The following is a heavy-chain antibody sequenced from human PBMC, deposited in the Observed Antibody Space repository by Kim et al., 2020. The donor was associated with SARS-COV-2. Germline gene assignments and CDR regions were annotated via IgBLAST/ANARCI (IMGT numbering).Heavy chain of an antibody. D-gene: IGHD3-3*01. Sequence: VKDRFTSSRDNAKNCLYLQMNSLRAEDTALYYCAKDRREWLSYYYYYMDVWGKGTTVTVSS. V-gene: IGHV3-9*01. CDR3: AKDRREWLSYYYYYMDV. J-gene: IGHJ6*03.